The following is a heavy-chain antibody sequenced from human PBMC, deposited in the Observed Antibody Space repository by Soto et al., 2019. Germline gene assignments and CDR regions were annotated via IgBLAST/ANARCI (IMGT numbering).Heavy chain of an antibody. J-gene: IGHJ4*02. CDR1: GYTFTGYY. Sequence: ASVKVSCKASGYTFTGYYMHWVRQAPGQGLEWMGWINPNSGGTNYAQKFQGWVTMTRDTSISTAYMELSRLRSDDTAVYYCAREGRYCSSTSCSFVYWGQGTLVTVSS. V-gene: IGHV1-2*04. D-gene: IGHD2-2*01. CDR2: INPNSGGT. CDR3: AREGRYCSSTSCSFVY.